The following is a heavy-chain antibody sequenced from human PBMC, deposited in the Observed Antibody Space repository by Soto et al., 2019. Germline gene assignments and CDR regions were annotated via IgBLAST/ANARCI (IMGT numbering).Heavy chain of an antibody. CDR1: GGSFSGYY. CDR3: ARSKRYYDSSGYYSDY. D-gene: IGHD3-22*01. J-gene: IGHJ4*02. V-gene: IGHV4-34*01. Sequence: QVQLQQWGAGLLKPSETLSLTCAVYGGSFSGYYWSWIRQPPGKGLEWIGEINHSGSTNYNPSLKSRVPISVDTSKNQFSLKLSSVTAADTAVYYCARSKRYYDSSGYYSDYWGQGTLVTVSS. CDR2: INHSGST.